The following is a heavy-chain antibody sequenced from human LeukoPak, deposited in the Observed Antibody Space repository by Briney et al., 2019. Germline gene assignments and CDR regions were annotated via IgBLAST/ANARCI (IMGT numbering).Heavy chain of an antibody. CDR2: IYSGGRT. D-gene: IGHD3-10*01. CDR1: GFTFSTFA. V-gene: IGHV3-66*01. CDR3: ARVLSGSGSLYYYYYYMDV. J-gene: IGHJ6*03. Sequence: GGSLRLSCAASGFTFSTFAMIWVRQPPGKGLEWVSVIYSGGRTHYAASVKGRFTISRDNSKNTLYLQMNSLRAEDTAVYYCARVLSGSGSLYYYYYYMDVWGKGTTVTISS.